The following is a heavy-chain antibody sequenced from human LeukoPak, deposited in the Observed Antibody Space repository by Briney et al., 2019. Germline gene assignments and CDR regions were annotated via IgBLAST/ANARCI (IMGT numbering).Heavy chain of an antibody. V-gene: IGHV3-48*01. J-gene: IGHJ3*02. CDR2: ISSSSSTI. CDR3: ATRSAAAGDAFDI. CDR1: GFIFSSYS. Sequence: PGGSLRLSCAASGFIFSSYSMNWVRQAPGKGLEWVSYISSSSSTIYYADSVKGRFTISRDNAKNSLYLQMNSLRAEDTAVYYCATRSAAAGDAFDIWGQGTMVTVSS. D-gene: IGHD6-13*01.